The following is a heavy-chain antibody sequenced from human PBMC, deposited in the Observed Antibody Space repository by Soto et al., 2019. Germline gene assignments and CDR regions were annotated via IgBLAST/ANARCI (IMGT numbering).Heavy chain of an antibody. CDR1: GFTFSSYS. Sequence: EVQLVESGGGLVQPGGSLRLSCAASGFTFSSYSMNWVRQAPGKGLEWVSYISSSSSTIYYADSVKGRFTISRDNAKNSLYLQMNSRRAEDTAVYYCARGGYCSSSSCFMLMWFDPWGQGTLVTVSS. J-gene: IGHJ5*02. CDR3: ARGGYCSSSSCFMLMWFDP. CDR2: ISSSSSTI. V-gene: IGHV3-48*01. D-gene: IGHD2-15*01.